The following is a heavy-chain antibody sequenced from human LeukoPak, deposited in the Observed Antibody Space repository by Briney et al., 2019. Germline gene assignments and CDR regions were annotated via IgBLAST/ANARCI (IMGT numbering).Heavy chain of an antibody. Sequence: GGSLRLSCAASGFTFTNAWMSWVRQAPGKGLEWVGRIKNKGEGETTDYAAPVKGRFTISRDNSENTLFLQMHSLETEDTALYYCVWNSEHYFDFWGQGSLVTVSS. D-gene: IGHD1-7*01. J-gene: IGHJ4*02. CDR1: GFTFTNAW. CDR2: IKNKGEGETT. V-gene: IGHV3-15*01. CDR3: VWNSEHYFDF.